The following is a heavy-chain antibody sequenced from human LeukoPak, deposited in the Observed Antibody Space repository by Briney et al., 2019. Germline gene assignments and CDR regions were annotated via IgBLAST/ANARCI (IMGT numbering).Heavy chain of an antibody. CDR2: IIPIFGTA. CDR3: ARVSNTAMVPPDY. V-gene: IGHV1-69*13. CDR1: GGTFSSYA. J-gene: IGHJ4*02. Sequence: SVKVSCKASGGTFSSYAISWVRRAPGQGLEWMGGIIPIFGTANYAQKFQGRVTITADESTSTAYMELSSLRSEDTAVYYCARVSNTAMVPPDYWGQGTLVTVSS. D-gene: IGHD5-18*01.